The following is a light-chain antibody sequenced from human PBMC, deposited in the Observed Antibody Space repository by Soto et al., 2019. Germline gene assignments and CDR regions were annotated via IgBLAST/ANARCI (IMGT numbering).Light chain of an antibody. CDR1: QSVSSSY. V-gene: IGKV3-20*01. CDR3: QQYDTSPPST. J-gene: IGKJ5*01. CDR2: GAS. Sequence: EIVLTQSPDTLSLSPGERATLSCRASQSVSSSYLAWYQQKPGQAPRLLIHGASSRATGIPDRFSGSGSGTDFTLTISRLEPEDLAVYFCQQYDTSPPSTFGQGTRLEIK.